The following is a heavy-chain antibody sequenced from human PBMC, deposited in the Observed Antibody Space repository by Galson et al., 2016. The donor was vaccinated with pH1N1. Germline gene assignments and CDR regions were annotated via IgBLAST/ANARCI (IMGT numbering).Heavy chain of an antibody. CDR2: IYPRDSDT. CDR1: GYTFTDYW. Sequence: QSGAEVKKSGESLKISCEASGYTFTDYWIGWVRQTPGTGLEWIGIIYPRDSDTRYRPSFQGPVTFPADESISSAYLQWSSLKASDSGIYYCAREDPSGLYSHWGQGTLVTVSS. V-gene: IGHV5-51*01. D-gene: IGHD3-22*01. J-gene: IGHJ4*02. CDR3: AREDPSGLYSH.